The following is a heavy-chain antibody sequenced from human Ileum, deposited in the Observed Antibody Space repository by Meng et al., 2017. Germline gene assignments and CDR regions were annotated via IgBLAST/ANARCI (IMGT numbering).Heavy chain of an antibody. CDR1: GDSIRSGNW. V-gene: IGHV4-4*02. J-gene: IGHJ4*02. Sequence: QVQLQESGIGLVKPSETLSLSCAVSGDSIRSGNWLSRVRQPPGKGLEWIGEIYESGTTNYNPYLKSRVTISVDKSKNEFSLKLSSVTAADTALYYCARVSYNKGSPKFDSWGQGTLVTVSS. D-gene: IGHD1-14*01. CDR3: ARVSYNKGSPKFDS. CDR2: IYESGTT.